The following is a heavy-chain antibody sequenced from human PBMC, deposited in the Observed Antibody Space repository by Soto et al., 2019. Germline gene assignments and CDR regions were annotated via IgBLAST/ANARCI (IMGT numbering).Heavy chain of an antibody. CDR3: AKGRDHCSSPNYFSS. J-gene: IGHJ4*02. CDR2: ITWTSRVL. D-gene: IGHD3-10*01. CDR1: GLNFDDFA. V-gene: IGHV3-9*01. Sequence: PGGSLRLSCVGTGLNFDDFAMHWGRQAPGKRLEWVSGITWTSRVLAYADSVHGRFTISRDNARHSLYHHKDSLRHEDTAVSYFAKGRDHCSSPNYFSSWGRGTLGIFAS.